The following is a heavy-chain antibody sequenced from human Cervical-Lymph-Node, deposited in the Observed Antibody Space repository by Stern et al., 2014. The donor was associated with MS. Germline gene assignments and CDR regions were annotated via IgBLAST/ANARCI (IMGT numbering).Heavy chain of an antibody. J-gene: IGHJ4*02. V-gene: IGHV7-4-1*02. D-gene: IGHD5-18*01. CDR1: GYTLTNYP. Sequence: QVQLVQSGSKLKEPGASVKVSCTASGYTLTNYPMNWVRQAPGQGLESMGWINTNTGDLTDAHGFTGRLVFTLVTSVSTAYLHISSLKAEDTAVYYCARDFVDTAMITRSDYLDSWGQGTLVTVSS. CDR3: ARDFVDTAMITRSDYLDS. CDR2: INTNTGDL.